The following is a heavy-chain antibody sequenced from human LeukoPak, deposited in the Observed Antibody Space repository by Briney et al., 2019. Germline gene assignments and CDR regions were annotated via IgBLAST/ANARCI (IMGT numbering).Heavy chain of an antibody. CDR1: GGSISSYY. V-gene: IGHV4-59*12. CDR2: IYYSGRT. Sequence: SETLSLTCTVPGGSISSYYWSWIRQPPGKGLELIGYIYYSGRTNYNPSLKSRVTISVDTSKNQFSLKLSSVTAADTAVYYCARVVTMIVVNLPWFDPWGQGTLVTVSS. J-gene: IGHJ5*02. D-gene: IGHD3-22*01. CDR3: ARVVTMIVVNLPWFDP.